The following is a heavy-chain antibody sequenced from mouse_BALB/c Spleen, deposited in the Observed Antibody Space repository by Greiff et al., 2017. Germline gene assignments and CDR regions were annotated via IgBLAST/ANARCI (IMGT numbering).Heavy chain of an antibody. Sequence: EVKLMESGGGLVQPGGSMKLSCVASGFTFSNYWMNWVRQSPEKGLEWVAEIRLKSNNYATHYAESVKGRFTISRDDSKSSVYLQMNNLRAEDTGIYYCTMITIGPYYFDYWGQGTTLTVSS. CDR1: GFTFSNYW. D-gene: IGHD2-4*01. V-gene: IGHV6-6*02. J-gene: IGHJ2*01. CDR3: TMITIGPYYFDY. CDR2: IRLKSNNYAT.